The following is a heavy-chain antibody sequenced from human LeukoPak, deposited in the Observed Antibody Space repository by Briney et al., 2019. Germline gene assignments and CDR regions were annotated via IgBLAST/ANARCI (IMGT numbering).Heavy chain of an antibody. CDR1: TSTFSTYV. J-gene: IGHJ4*02. D-gene: IGHD7-27*01. Sequence: PGGSLRLSCAASTSTFSTYVMSWVRQAPGKGLEWVSVINSGFRTSSASSVKGRSTISRDNSKNTLFLHMNSLRGEDTAVYYCATGEDRSIYDRFDYWGQGTLVTVSS. CDR2: INSGFRT. V-gene: IGHV3-23*01. CDR3: ATGEDRSIYDRFDY.